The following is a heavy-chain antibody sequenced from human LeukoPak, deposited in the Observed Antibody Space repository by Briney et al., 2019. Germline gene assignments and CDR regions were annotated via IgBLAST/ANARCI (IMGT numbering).Heavy chain of an antibody. CDR3: AKIGRSYNFWTGYYEEEVDYMDV. CDR2: ISDSGVGT. CDR1: GFTFSSYA. J-gene: IGHJ6*03. D-gene: IGHD3/OR15-3a*01. V-gene: IGHV3-23*01. Sequence: GGSLRLSCAASGFTFSSYAMNWVRQAPGKGLEWVSGISDSGVGTKHADSVKGRFTISRDNSKNTLYLQMNSLRAEDTAVYYCAKIGRSYNFWTGYYEEEVDYMDVWGKGTTVTVSS.